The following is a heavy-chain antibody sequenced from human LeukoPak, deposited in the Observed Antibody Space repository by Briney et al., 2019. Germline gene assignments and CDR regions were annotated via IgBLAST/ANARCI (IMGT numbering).Heavy chain of an antibody. CDR2: IIPIFGTS. J-gene: IGHJ5*02. Sequence: ASVKVSCKASGGTVSRYPISWVRQAPGQGLEWMGGIIPIFGTSNYAQKFQGRVTITADESTSTAYMELSSLRSEDTAVYYCARDRYYYDSSGYTWFDPWGQGTLVTVSS. CDR1: GGTVSRYP. CDR3: ARDRYYYDSSGYTWFDP. V-gene: IGHV1-69*13. D-gene: IGHD3-22*01.